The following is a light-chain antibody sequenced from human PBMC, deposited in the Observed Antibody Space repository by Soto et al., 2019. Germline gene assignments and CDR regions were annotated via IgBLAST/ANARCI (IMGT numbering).Light chain of an antibody. CDR3: QQSYSTPVT. CDR2: AAT. CDR1: QNISLY. V-gene: IGKV1-39*01. J-gene: IGKJ1*01. Sequence: DLQMTQSPSSLSASVGDRVTIICRASQNISLYLNWYQQKPGEAPKLLMYAATGLQSGVPSRFSGSGSETDFTLTIGSLQPEDFATYFCQQSYSTPVTFGQGTKVEIK.